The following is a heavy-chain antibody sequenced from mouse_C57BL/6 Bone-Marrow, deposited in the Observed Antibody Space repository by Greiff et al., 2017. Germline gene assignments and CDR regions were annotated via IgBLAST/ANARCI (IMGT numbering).Heavy chain of an antibody. CDR2: SRNKANDYTT. CDR3: ARDIYYDYDWCAY. CDR1: GFTFSDFY. J-gene: IGHJ3*01. Sequence: EVKLVESGGGLVQSGRSLRLSCATSGFTFSDFYMEWVRQAPGKGLEWIAASRNKANDYTTEYSASVKGRFIVSRDTSQSILYLQMNALRAEDTAIYYCARDIYYDYDWCAYWGQGTLVTVSA. D-gene: IGHD2-4*01. V-gene: IGHV7-1*01.